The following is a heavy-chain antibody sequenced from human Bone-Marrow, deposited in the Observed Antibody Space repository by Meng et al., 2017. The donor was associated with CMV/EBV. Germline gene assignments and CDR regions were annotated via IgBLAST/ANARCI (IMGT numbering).Heavy chain of an antibody. J-gene: IGHJ4*02. V-gene: IGHV1-46*01. Sequence: ASVKVSCKASGYTFTSYYMHWVRQAPGQGLEWMGIINPSGGSTSYAQKFQGRVTMTRDTSTSTVYMEVSSLRSEDTAVYYCARDWFGDGSGSPPLYYFDYWGQGTLVTVSS. CDR1: GYTFTSYY. D-gene: IGHD3-10*01. CDR2: INPSGGST. CDR3: ARDWFGDGSGSPPLYYFDY.